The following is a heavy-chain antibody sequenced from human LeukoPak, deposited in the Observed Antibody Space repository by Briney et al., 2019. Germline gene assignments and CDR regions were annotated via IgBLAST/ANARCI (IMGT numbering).Heavy chain of an antibody. D-gene: IGHD3-22*01. Sequence: ASVKVSCKASGYTFTGYYMHWVRRAPGQGLEWMGWINPNSGGTNYAQKFQGRVTMTRDTSISTAYMELSRLRSDDTAVYYCARVVPAAILPINLYYYDSSGYYGYWGQGTLVTVSS. CDR1: GYTFTGYY. CDR2: INPNSGGT. J-gene: IGHJ4*02. V-gene: IGHV1-2*02. CDR3: ARVVPAAILPINLYYYDSSGYYGY.